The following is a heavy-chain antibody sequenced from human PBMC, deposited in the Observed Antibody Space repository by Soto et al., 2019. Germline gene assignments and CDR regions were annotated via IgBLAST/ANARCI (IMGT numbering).Heavy chain of an antibody. J-gene: IGHJ4*02. D-gene: IGHD3-16*02. CDR2: IDSSGST. CDR1: GDSISNGGCY. CDR3: ASRYLY. V-gene: IGHV4-30-4*01. Sequence: SETLSLTCTVSGDSISNGGCYWSWIRQPPGRGLEWIGYIDSSGSTYYNPSLKSRLTMSVGMSKNQFSLRLTSVTAADTAVYYCASRYLYWGQGRLVTVSS.